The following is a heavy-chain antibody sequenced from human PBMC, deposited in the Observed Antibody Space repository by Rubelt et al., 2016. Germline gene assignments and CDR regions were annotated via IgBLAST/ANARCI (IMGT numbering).Heavy chain of an antibody. J-gene: IGHJ6*02. D-gene: IGHD5-18*01. V-gene: IGHV3-53*01. Sequence: TVSSNYMSWVRQAPGKGLEWVSVIYSGGSTYYADSVKGRFTISRDNAKNSLYLQMNSLRAEDTAVYYCARDSVCSDTAMVFGSCYYYGMDVWGQGTTVTVSS. CDR1: TVSSNY. CDR2: IYSGGST. CDR3: ARDSVCSDTAMVFGSCYYYGMDV.